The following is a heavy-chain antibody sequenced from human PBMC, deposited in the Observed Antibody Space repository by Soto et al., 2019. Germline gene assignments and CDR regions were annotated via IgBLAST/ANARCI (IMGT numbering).Heavy chain of an antibody. CDR2: ISTYNGNT. J-gene: IGHJ6*01. Sequence: QVQLLQSGAEVKKPGASVKVSCKASGYKFTTYGITWVRQAPGQGLEWLGGISTYNGNTDYAQNLQDRVTMTTETSTSTAYLEVRSLTSDDTAVYFCARGLGINGLDGWGQGTTVTVSS. CDR3: ARGLGINGLDG. CDR1: GYKFTTYG. D-gene: IGHD7-27*01. V-gene: IGHV1-18*04.